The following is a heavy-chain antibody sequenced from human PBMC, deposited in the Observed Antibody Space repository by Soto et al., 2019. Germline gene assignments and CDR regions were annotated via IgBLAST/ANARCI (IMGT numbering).Heavy chain of an antibody. D-gene: IGHD3-22*01. CDR2: IYYSGST. J-gene: IGHJ3*02. Sequence: PSETLSLTCTVSGGSISSGGYYWSWIRQHPGKGLEWIGYIYYSGSTYYNPSLKSRVTISVDTPKNQFSLKLSSVAAADTAVYYCARGNAYYYDSSGYPGSDAFDICGQGTMVTV. CDR3: ARGNAYYYDSSGYPGSDAFDI. CDR1: GGSISSGGYY. V-gene: IGHV4-31*03.